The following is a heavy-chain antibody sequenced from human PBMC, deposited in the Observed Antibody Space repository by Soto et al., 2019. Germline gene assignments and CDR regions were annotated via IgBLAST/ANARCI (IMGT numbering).Heavy chain of an antibody. CDR1: GFTFSTYA. J-gene: IGHJ4*02. CDR2: VRGSGDST. V-gene: IGHV3-23*01. Sequence: EVQLLESGGGLVQPGGSLRLSCAASGFTFSTYAMNWVRQAPGKGLEWVSGVRGSGDSTYYADSVKGRFTVSRDNSKNTLYMQMNSLRAEETAVFYCAKERSSGWSFDYWGPGTLVTVSS. D-gene: IGHD6-19*01. CDR3: AKERSSGWSFDY.